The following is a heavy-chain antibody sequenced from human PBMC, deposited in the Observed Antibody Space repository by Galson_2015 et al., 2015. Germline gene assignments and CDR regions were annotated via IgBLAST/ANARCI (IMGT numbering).Heavy chain of an antibody. Sequence: SLRLSCAASGFTFGDYAMSWFRQAPGKGLEWVGFIRSKAYGGTTEYAASVKGRFTISRDDSKSIAYLQMNSLKTEDTAVYYCTRDSLYYDFWSGYALSIWGRGTMVTVSS. V-gene: IGHV3-49*03. CDR3: TRDSLYYDFWSGYALSI. CDR2: IRSKAYGGTT. J-gene: IGHJ3*02. CDR1: GFTFGDYA. D-gene: IGHD3-3*01.